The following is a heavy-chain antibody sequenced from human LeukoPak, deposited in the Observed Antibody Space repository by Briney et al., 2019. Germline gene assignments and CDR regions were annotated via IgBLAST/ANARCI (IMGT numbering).Heavy chain of an antibody. D-gene: IGHD6-19*01. CDR1: GYTFTSYG. J-gene: IGHJ4*02. CDR2: ISAYNGNT. V-gene: IGHV1-18*01. CDR3: ARGDVTATSSGWYRFDY. Sequence: ASVKVSCKASGYTFTSYGISWVRQAPGQGLEWMGWISAYNGNTNYAQKLQGRVTMTTDTSTSTAYMELRSLRSDDTAVYYCARGDVTATSSGWYRFDYWGQGTLVTVSS.